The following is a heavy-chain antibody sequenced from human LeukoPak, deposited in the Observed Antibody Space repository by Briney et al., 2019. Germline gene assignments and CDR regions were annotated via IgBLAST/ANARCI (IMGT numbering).Heavy chain of an antibody. Sequence: GGSLRLSCAASGFTFSSYSMNWVRQAPGKGLEWVSYISSSSSTIYYADSVKGRFTISRDNTKNSLYLQMNSLRAEDTAVYYCARRATTERGHSYGLDYWGQGTLVTVSS. D-gene: IGHD5-18*01. CDR3: ARRATTERGHSYGLDY. CDR2: ISSSSSTI. J-gene: IGHJ4*01. V-gene: IGHV3-48*04. CDR1: GFTFSSYS.